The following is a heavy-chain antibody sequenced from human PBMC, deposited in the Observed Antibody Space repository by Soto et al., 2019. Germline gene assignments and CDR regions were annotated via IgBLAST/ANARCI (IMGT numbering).Heavy chain of an antibody. CDR3: ARMLGYCSGGSCHNWFDP. CDR2: ISSSGSTI. V-gene: IGHV3-11*01. Sequence: GGSLRLSCAASGFTFSDYYMSWIRQAPGKGLEWVSYISSSGSTIYYADSVKGRFTISRDNAKNSLYLQMNSLRAEDTAVYYCARMLGYCSGGSCHNWFDPWGQGTLVTVSS. J-gene: IGHJ5*02. D-gene: IGHD2-15*01. CDR1: GFTFSDYY.